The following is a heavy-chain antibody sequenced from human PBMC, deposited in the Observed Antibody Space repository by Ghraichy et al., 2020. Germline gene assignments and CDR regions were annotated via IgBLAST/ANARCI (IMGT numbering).Heavy chain of an antibody. J-gene: IGHJ4*02. D-gene: IGHD6-6*01. CDR1: GGSISGYY. V-gene: IGHV4-59*01. CDR3: VRGSDEYKTGH. Sequence: SETLSLTCSVSGGSISGYYWSWIRQAPGKRLEWIGCLHYSGSIHYNPSLESRITISVDTSESQFSLRLSSVTAADTAVYYCVRGSDEYKTGHWGQGTLVTVSS. CDR2: LHYSGSI.